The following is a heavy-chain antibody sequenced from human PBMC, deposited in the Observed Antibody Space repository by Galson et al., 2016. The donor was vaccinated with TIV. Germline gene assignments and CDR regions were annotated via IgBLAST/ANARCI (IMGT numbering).Heavy chain of an antibody. V-gene: IGHV4-30-4*08. D-gene: IGHD4-11*01. CDR1: GGSISSGDYY. Sequence: TLSLTCTVSGGSISSGDYYWSWIRQPPGRGLEWIRYIYYSGSTYYNPSLKSRVTISVDTSKNQFSLKLSSVTAADTAVYYCARMPRTATPDTEYYFDWWGQGTLVTVSS. J-gene: IGHJ4*02. CDR2: IYYSGST. CDR3: ARMPRTATPDTEYYFDW.